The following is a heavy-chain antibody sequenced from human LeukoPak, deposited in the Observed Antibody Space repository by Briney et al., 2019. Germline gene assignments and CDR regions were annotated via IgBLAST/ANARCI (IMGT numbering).Heavy chain of an antibody. V-gene: IGHV3-33*01. CDR3: ARTLDYGDYGIDY. Sequence: GGFLRLSCAASGFTFSSYGMHWVRQAPGKGLEWVAVIWYDGSNKYYAGSVKGRFTISRDNSKNTLYLQMNSLRAEDTAVYYCARTLDYGDYGIDYWGQGTLVTVSS. J-gene: IGHJ4*02. CDR2: IWYDGSNK. CDR1: GFTFSSYG. D-gene: IGHD4-17*01.